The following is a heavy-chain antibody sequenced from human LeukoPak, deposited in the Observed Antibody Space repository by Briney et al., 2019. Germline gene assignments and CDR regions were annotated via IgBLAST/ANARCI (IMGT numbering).Heavy chain of an antibody. CDR3: VKPQYCGDRCSNWFDP. J-gene: IGHJ5*02. V-gene: IGHV3-30*18. D-gene: IGHD2-21*01. CDR2: ILHDGIDK. Sequence: GGSLRLSCAASGFAFSSYGMHWVRQSPDKGLEWVAVILHDGIDKYYADSVKGRFTISRDNSKNTLYLQMNSLRTEDTAVYYCVKPQYCGDRCSNWFDPWGQGTLVIVSS. CDR1: GFAFSSYG.